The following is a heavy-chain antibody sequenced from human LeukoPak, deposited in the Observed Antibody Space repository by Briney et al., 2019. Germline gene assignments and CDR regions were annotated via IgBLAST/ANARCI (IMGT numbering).Heavy chain of an antibody. CDR1: GFTFSSYA. Sequence: GGSLRLSCAASGFTFSSYAMSWVRQAPGKGLEWVSAISGSGGSTYYADSVKGRFTISRDNAKNSLYLQMNSLRAEDTDVYYGAGSPGAEGLDYWGQGTLVTVSS. CDR2: ISGSGGST. CDR3: AGSPGAEGLDY. V-gene: IGHV3-23*01. J-gene: IGHJ4*02.